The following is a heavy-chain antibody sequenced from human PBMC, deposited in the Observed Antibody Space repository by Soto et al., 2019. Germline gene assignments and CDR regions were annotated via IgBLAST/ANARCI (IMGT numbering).Heavy chain of an antibody. CDR2: VSGSGAVT. CDR3: AKVPASLKTFDY. V-gene: IGHV3-23*01. CDR1: GFTFGNYA. Sequence: EVQLLDSGGGLAQPGGSLRLSCAASGFTFGNYALNWVRQAPGKGLERVSTVSGSGAVTYYADSVKGRFTISRDNSRSTLSLQMNTLRAEDTAIYFCAKVPASLKTFDYWGQGTMVTVSS. J-gene: IGHJ4*02. D-gene: IGHD2-2*01.